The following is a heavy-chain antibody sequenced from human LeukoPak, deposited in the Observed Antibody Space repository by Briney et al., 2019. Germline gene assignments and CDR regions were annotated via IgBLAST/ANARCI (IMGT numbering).Heavy chain of an antibody. D-gene: IGHD3-9*01. Sequence: PGGSLRLSCGASGFTFSKFWMIWVRQAPGKGLEWVANIKQDGSGRYYVDSVKGRFTISRDNAKASLYLQMTSLRVEDTAVYYCASRANSRYPYYLDWWGQGTLVTVSS. CDR3: ASRANSRYPYYLDW. CDR1: GFTFSKFW. J-gene: IGHJ4*02. CDR2: IKQDGSGR. V-gene: IGHV3-7*05.